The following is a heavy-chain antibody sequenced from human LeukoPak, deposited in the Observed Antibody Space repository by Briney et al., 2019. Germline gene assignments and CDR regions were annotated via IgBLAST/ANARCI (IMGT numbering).Heavy chain of an antibody. V-gene: IGHV5-51*01. CDR2: IYPDDSDT. CDR3: AGSRDSSGYYYLI. Sequence: GESLKISCEASGYPFSNYWIGWVRQMPGKGLEWMGIIYPDDSDTKYSPSFQGQVTISADKSISTAYLQWSSLKASDTAMYYCAGSRDSSGYYYLIWGQGTLVTVSS. J-gene: IGHJ4*02. CDR1: GYPFSNYW. D-gene: IGHD3-22*01.